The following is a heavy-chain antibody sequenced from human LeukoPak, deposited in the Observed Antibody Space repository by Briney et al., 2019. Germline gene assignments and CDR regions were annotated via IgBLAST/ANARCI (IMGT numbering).Heavy chain of an antibody. V-gene: IGHV1-69*05. CDR3: ARDTGYYDSPLDAFDL. CDR1: GGTFSSYA. J-gene: IGHJ3*01. Sequence: SVKVSCKASGGTFSSYAISWVRQAPGQGLEWMGGIIPIFGTANYAQKFQCRVTITTDESTSTAYMELSSLRAEDTAVYYCARDTGYYDSPLDAFDLWGQGTMVTVSS. CDR2: IIPIFGTA. D-gene: IGHD3-22*01.